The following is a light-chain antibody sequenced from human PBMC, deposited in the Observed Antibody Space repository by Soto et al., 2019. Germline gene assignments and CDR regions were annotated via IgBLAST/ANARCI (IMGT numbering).Light chain of an antibody. Sequence: QSDLTQPASVSGSPGQSITISCTGSSSDVGGYNLVSWYQHHPGQAPKLIIYESSQRPSGVSYRFSGSKSGNTAALTISGLQPEDEADYHCCTYAGGSSYVFGPGTKVTVL. CDR3: CTYAGGSSYV. V-gene: IGLV2-23*01. CDR2: ESS. J-gene: IGLJ1*01. CDR1: SSDVGGYNL.